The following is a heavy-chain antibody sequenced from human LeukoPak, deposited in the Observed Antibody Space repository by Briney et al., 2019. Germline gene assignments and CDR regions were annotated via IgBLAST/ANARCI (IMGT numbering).Heavy chain of an antibody. V-gene: IGHV3-23*01. CDR2: ISGSGGST. J-gene: IGHJ6*02. Sequence: PGGSLRLSCAASGFTFSSYAMSWVRQAPGKGLEWVSAISGSGGSTYYADSVKGRFTISRDNSKNTLYLQMNSLRAEDTAVYYCAKVSRPSRGYQLLSVDYGMDVWGQGTTVTVSS. CDR1: GFTFSSYA. D-gene: IGHD2-2*01. CDR3: AKVSRPSRGYQLLSVDYGMDV.